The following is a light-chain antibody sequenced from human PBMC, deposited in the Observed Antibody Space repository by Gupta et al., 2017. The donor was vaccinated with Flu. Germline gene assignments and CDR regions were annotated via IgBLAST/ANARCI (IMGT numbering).Light chain of an antibody. V-gene: IGLV4-60*01. CDR1: SVHITYI. J-gene: IGLJ1*01. Sequence: QPVLTQSSSASASPGSSVKVTCTLSSVHITYITAWHQQQPGKARRYLMKLEGSGNYNKGRGVPDLSSSGSAGADTLIISSNLEAEEDDDYYYATWDSNTEVFGAGTKVTVL. CDR3: ATWDSNTEV. CDR2: LEGSGNY.